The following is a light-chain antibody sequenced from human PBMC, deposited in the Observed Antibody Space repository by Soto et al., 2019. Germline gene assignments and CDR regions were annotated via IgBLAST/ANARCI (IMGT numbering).Light chain of an antibody. CDR1: QSVGSY. J-gene: IGKJ1*01. CDR2: GAS. Sequence: DIVLIQSPATLSLSPGERATLSCRASQSVGSYLAWYQHKPGQAPRLLIYGASSRATGIPDRFSGSGSGTDFTLTISRLEPEDLAVYYCQHYDSSPWTFGQGTKVDIK. CDR3: QHYDSSPWT. V-gene: IGKV3-20*01.